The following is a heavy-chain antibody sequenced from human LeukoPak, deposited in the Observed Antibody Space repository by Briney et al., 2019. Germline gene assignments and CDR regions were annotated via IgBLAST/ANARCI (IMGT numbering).Heavy chain of an antibody. D-gene: IGHD3-16*02. V-gene: IGHV4-59*01. CDR1: GGSIRSYY. J-gene: IGHJ2*01. CDR2: IYDSGTT. CDR3: ARGRDDYVWGSYRQKNWYFDL. Sequence: SETLSLTCIVSGGSIRSYYWSGIRQPPGKGLEWIGYIYDSGTTNYNPSLKSRVTISLDTSKNQFSLKLSSVTAADTAVYYCARGRDDYVWGSYRQKNWYFDLWGRGTVVTVSS.